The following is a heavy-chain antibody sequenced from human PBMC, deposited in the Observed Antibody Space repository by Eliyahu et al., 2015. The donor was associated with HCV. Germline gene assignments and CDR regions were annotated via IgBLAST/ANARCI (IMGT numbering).Heavy chain of an antibody. V-gene: IGHV3-30-3*01. J-gene: IGHJ4*02. CDR1: GFTFHNYA. CDR3: ARDVGTGWYGLDY. CDR2: ISYDGSSK. D-gene: IGHD6-19*01. Sequence: QVQLVESGGGMVQPGTSLRLSRAASGFTFHNYALHWVRQAPGTGLEWVTLISYDGSSKYYADSVKGRFTISRDNSKNTLYLQINSLRAEDTAVYYCARDVGTGWYGLDYWGQGTLVTVSS.